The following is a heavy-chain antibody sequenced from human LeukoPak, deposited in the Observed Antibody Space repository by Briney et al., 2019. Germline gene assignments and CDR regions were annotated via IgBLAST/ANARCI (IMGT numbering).Heavy chain of an antibody. CDR2: IYYSRST. CDR1: GGSISSSSYY. Sequence: SETLSLTCTVSGGSISSSSYYWGWIRQPPGKGLEWIGSIYYSRSTYYNPSLKSRVTISVDKSKNQFSLKLSSVTAADTAVYYCARVFRFSSYYDFWSGLGAFDPWGQGTLVTVSS. CDR3: ARVFRFSSYYDFWSGLGAFDP. D-gene: IGHD3-3*01. V-gene: IGHV4-39*07. J-gene: IGHJ5*02.